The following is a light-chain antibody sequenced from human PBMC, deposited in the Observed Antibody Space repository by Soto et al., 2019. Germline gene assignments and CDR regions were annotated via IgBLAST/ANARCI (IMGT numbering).Light chain of an antibody. CDR2: DVS. Sequence: QSVLTQPRSVSGSPGQSVTISCTGTSSDVGGYNYVSWYQQHPGKAPKLMIYDVSKRPSGVPDRFSGSKSGNTASLTISGLQAEDEADYDCCSYAGSYTSDVVFGGGTKLTVL. CDR1: SSDVGGYNY. CDR3: CSYAGSYTSDVV. V-gene: IGLV2-11*01. J-gene: IGLJ2*01.